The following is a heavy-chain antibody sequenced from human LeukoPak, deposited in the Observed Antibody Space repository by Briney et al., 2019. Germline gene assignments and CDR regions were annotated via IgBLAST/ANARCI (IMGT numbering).Heavy chain of an antibody. CDR1: GYTFTSYY. CDR3: ARGSYYYDSSGTTYYFDY. CDR2: INPSGGST. V-gene: IGHV1-46*01. Sequence: ASVKVSCKASGYTFTSYYMHWVRQAPGQGLEWMGIINPSGGSTSYAQKLQGRVTMTRDTSTSTVYMELSSLRSEDTAVYYCARGSYYYDSSGTTYYFDYWGQGTLVTVSS. D-gene: IGHD3-22*01. J-gene: IGHJ4*02.